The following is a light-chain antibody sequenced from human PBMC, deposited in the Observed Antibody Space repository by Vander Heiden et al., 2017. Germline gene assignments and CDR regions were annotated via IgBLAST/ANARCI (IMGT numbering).Light chain of an antibody. J-gene: IGKJ2*01. CDR1: QSVRSSH. CDR2: GTS. CDR3: QQYDSPPRT. Sequence: IVLTPSPGILPLLPGERATLSCRASQSVRSSHLAWYQQKPGQAPRLLIYGTSRRATGIPDRFSGSGSGTDFTLTISRLEPEDFAVYYCQQYDSPPRTFGQGTKLENK. V-gene: IGKV3-20*01.